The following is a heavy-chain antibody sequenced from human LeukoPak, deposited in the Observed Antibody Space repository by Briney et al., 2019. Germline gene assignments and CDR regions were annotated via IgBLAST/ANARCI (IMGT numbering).Heavy chain of an antibody. V-gene: IGHV4-39*07. J-gene: IGHJ3*02. CDR3: ARVSRYWCKTKDAFDI. CDR2: IYYSGST. CDR1: GGSISSGGYY. Sequence: SETLSLTCTVSGGSISSGGYYWSWIRQHPGEGLEWIGSIYYSGSTYYNPSLKSRVTISVDTSKNQFSLKLSSVTAADTAVYYCARVSRYWCKTKDAFDIWGQGTMVTVSS. D-gene: IGHD2-8*01.